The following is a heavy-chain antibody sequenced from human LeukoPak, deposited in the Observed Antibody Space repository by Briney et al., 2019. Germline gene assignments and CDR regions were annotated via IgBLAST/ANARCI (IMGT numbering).Heavy chain of an antibody. CDR3: ASTYSSGWLPTIDY. J-gene: IGHJ4*02. CDR2: ISAYNGNT. V-gene: IGHV1-18*01. CDR1: GYTFTSYG. Sequence: GASVKVSCKASGYTFTSYGISWVRQAPGQGLEWMGWISAYNGNTNYAQKLQGRVTMTTDTSTSTAYMELRSLRSDDTAVYYCASTYSSGWLPTIDYWGQGTLVTVSS. D-gene: IGHD6-19*01.